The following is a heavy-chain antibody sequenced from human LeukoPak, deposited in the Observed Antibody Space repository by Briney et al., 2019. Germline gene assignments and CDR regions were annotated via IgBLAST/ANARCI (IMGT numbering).Heavy chain of an antibody. J-gene: IGHJ4*02. CDR1: GGSISSYY. CDR3: ARHGYCSSTSCSTGLRYFDWFPYYFDY. V-gene: IGHV4-59*08. CDR2: IYYSGST. Sequence: SETLSLTCTISGGSISSYYWSWIRQPPGKGLEWIGYIYYSGSTNYNPSLKSRVTISVDTSKNQFSLKLSSVTAADTAVYYCARHGYCSSTSCSTGLRYFDWFPYYFDYWGQGTLVTVSS. D-gene: IGHD2-2*03.